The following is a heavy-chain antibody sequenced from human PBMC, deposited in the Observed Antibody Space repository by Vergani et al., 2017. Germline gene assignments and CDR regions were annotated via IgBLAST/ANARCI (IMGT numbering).Heavy chain of an antibody. D-gene: IGHD5-12*01. CDR1: GYTFTSYG. J-gene: IGHJ6*02. V-gene: IGHV1-18*01. CDR3: AGEPHSLIVATSTVYYYYGMDV. Sequence: QVQLVQSGAEVKKPGASVKVSCKASGYTFTSYGISWVRQAPGQGLEWMGWIRAYNGNNNYAQKIQGRVTMTTDTSTSTAYMELWRLRSDDTAVYYCAGEPHSLIVATSTVYYYYGMDVWGQGTTVTVS. CDR2: IRAYNGNN.